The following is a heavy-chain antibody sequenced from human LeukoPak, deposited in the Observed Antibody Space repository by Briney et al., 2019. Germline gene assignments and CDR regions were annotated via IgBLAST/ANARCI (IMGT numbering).Heavy chain of an antibody. J-gene: IGHJ4*02. Sequence: ASVKVSCKASGYTFTGYYMHWVRQAPGQGLEWMGWINPSSGGTNYAQKFQGRVTMTRDTSISTAYMELSRLRSDDTAVYYCARPYYYGSGSSDYWGQGTLVTVSS. V-gene: IGHV1-2*02. CDR3: ARPYYYGSGSSDY. D-gene: IGHD3-10*01. CDR2: INPSSGGT. CDR1: GYTFTGYY.